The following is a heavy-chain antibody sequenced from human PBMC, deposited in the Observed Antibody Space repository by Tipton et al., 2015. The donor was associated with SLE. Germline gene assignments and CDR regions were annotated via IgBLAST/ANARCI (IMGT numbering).Heavy chain of an antibody. CDR3: ARGAGHTVNFDY. Sequence: TLSLTCTVSGGSISSYYWSWIRQPPGKGLEWIGYIYYSGSTNYNPSLKSRVTISVDTSKNQFSLKLSSVTAADTAVYYCARGAGHTVNFDYWGQGTLVTVSS. CDR1: GGSISSYY. D-gene: IGHD4-11*01. CDR2: IYYSGST. J-gene: IGHJ4*02. V-gene: IGHV4-59*01.